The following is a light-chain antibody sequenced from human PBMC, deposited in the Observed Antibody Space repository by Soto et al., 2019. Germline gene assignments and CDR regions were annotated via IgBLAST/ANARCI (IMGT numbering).Light chain of an antibody. CDR3: QQYNSYPYT. CDR1: QSISSW. J-gene: IGKJ2*01. Sequence: DIQMTQSPSTLSASVGDRVTITCRASQSISSWLAWYQQKPGKAPKLLIYDASSLESGVPSRFSGSGSGTEFTLTISSLQPDDFATYYCQQYNSYPYTFSQGTKVDIK. CDR2: DAS. V-gene: IGKV1-5*01.